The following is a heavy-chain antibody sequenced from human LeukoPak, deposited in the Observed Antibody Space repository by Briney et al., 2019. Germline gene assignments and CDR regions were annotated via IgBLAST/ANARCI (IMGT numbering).Heavy chain of an antibody. Sequence: GGSLRLSCAASEFTFSNAWVSWVRQAPGKGLEWVGRMKSKTDGGTRDYTAPVKGRFTILRDDSKNRLYLQMNSLKTEDTAVYYCVTVGAADYWGQGTLVTVSS. CDR3: VTVGAADY. CDR2: MKSKTDGGTR. CDR1: EFTFSNAW. D-gene: IGHD1-26*01. J-gene: IGHJ4*02. V-gene: IGHV3-15*01.